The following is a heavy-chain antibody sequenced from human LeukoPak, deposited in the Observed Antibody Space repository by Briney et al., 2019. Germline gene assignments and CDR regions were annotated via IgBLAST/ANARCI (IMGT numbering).Heavy chain of an antibody. Sequence: PSQTLSLTCTVSGGSISSGGYYWSWIRQHPGKGLEWIGYIYYSGSTYYNPSLKSRVTVSVDTSKNQFSLKLSSVTAADTAVYYCAREDYYDRSFGYWGQGTLVTVSS. J-gene: IGHJ4*02. CDR3: AREDYYDRSFGY. V-gene: IGHV4-31*03. CDR2: IYYSGST. CDR1: GGSISSGGYY. D-gene: IGHD3-22*01.